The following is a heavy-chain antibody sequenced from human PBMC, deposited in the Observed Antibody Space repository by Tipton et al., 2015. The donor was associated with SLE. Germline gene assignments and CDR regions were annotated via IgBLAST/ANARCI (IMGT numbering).Heavy chain of an antibody. Sequence: SLRLSCAASGFTFSNAWMSWVRQAPGKGLEWVGRIKSKTDGGTTDYAAPVKGRFTISRDDSKNTLYLQMNSLKTEDTAVYYCTTDPCRIVGATYLDPWGQGTLVTVSS. CDR1: GFTFSNAW. CDR3: TTDPCRIVGATYLDP. J-gene: IGHJ5*02. V-gene: IGHV3-15*01. CDR2: IKSKTDGGTT. D-gene: IGHD1-26*01.